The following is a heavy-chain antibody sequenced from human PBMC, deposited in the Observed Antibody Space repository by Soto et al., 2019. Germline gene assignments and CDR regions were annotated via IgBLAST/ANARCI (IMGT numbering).Heavy chain of an antibody. J-gene: IGHJ4*02. CDR1: GGSISSSSYY. V-gene: IGHV4-39*01. CDR3: ASYDFRIRGFHY. D-gene: IGHD3-3*01. CDR2: IYYSGST. Sequence: SETLSLSCTVSGGSISSSSYYWGWIRQPPGKGLEWIGSIYYSGSTYYNPSLKSRVTISVDTSKNQFSLKLSSVTAADTAVYYCASYDFRIRGFHYWGQATLLTVST.